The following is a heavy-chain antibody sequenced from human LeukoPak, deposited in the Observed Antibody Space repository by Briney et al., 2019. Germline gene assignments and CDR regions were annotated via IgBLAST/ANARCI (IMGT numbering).Heavy chain of an antibody. Sequence: SETLSLTCTVSGGSISSSSYYWGWIRQPPGKGLEWIGSIYYSGSTYYNPSLKSRVTISVDTSKNQFSLKLSSVTAADTAVYYCASQSRAAAGIWGQGTMVTVSS. CDR2: IYYSGST. V-gene: IGHV4-39*07. CDR3: ASQSRAAAGI. CDR1: GGSISSSSYY. D-gene: IGHD6-13*01. J-gene: IGHJ3*02.